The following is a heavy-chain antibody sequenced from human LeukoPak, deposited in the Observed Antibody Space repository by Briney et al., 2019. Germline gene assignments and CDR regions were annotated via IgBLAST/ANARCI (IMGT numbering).Heavy chain of an antibody. CDR2: ISYDGSNK. D-gene: IGHD3-22*01. J-gene: IGHJ4*02. CDR1: GFTFSSYA. V-gene: IGHV3-30-3*01. Sequence: PGGSLRLSCAASGFTFSSYAMHWVRQAPGKGLEWVAVISYDGSNKYYADSAKGRFTISRDNSKNTLYLQMNSLRAEDTAVYYCARVGGEYYYDSSGYYHYWGQGTLVTVSS. CDR3: ARVGGEYYYDSSGYYHY.